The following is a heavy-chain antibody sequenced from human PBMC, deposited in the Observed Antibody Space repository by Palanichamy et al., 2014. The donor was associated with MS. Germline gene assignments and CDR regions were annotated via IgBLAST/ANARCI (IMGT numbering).Heavy chain of an antibody. D-gene: IGHD5-12*01. J-gene: IGHJ4*02. CDR3: ASDWWLRFSGQYFDS. V-gene: IGHV4-39*07. CDR2: ISYSGIT. CDR1: GASISSSGSY. Sequence: QLQLQESGPGLVKPSETLSLTCTVSGASISSSGSYWGWIRQPPGKGLEWIGTISYSGITYYNLSLKSRLTISMDTSKNYFSLMVSSVTAADTAVYYCASDWWLRFSGQYFDSWGQGTLVTVSS.